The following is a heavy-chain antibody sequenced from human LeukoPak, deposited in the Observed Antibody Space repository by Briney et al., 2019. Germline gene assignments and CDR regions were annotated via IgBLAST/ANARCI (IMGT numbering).Heavy chain of an antibody. D-gene: IGHD2-15*01. CDR2: IYYSGNT. J-gene: IGHJ6*03. CDR1: GGSISNYY. Sequence: PSETLSLTCTVSGGSISNYYWNWIRQPPGKGLEWIGYIYYSGNTNYNPSLKSRVAISSDTSKNQFSLKLTSVTAADTAVYYCARGNVYSPYYMDVWGKGTTVTVSS. CDR3: ARGNVYSPYYMDV. V-gene: IGHV4-59*01.